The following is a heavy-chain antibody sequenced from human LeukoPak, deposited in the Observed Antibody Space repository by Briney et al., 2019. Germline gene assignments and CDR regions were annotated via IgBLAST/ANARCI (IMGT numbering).Heavy chain of an antibody. Sequence: ASVKLSCKASGYTFTSYGISWVRQAPGQGLEWMGWISAYNGNTNYAQKLQGRVTMTTDTSTSTAYMELRSLRSDDTAVYYCARGCSGGSCYENWFDPWGQGTLVTVSS. D-gene: IGHD2-15*01. V-gene: IGHV1-18*04. CDR2: ISAYNGNT. CDR3: ARGCSGGSCYENWFDP. CDR1: GYTFTSYG. J-gene: IGHJ5*02.